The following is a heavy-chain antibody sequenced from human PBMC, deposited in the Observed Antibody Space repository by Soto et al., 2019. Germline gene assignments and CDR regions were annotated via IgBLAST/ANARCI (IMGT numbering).Heavy chain of an antibody. CDR1: GGTFSSYA. CDR2: IIPIFGTA. CDR3: ARGSAVVTAEIYYYYYYGMDV. Sequence: GASVKVSCKASGGTFSSYAISWVRQAPGQGLEWMGGIIPIFGTANYAQKFQGRVTITADESTSTAYMELSSLRSEDTAVYYCARGSAVVTAEIYYYYYYGMDVWGQGTTVTVSS. V-gene: IGHV1-69*13. D-gene: IGHD2-21*02. J-gene: IGHJ6*02.